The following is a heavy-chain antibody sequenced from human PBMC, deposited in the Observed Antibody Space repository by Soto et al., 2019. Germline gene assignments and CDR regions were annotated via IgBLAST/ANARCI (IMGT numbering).Heavy chain of an antibody. D-gene: IGHD3-10*01. CDR3: ASGAGPFIFDY. J-gene: IGHJ4*02. V-gene: IGHV3-7*01. Sequence: VGSLRLSCAASGFTFSSYWMSWVRQAPGKGLEWVANIKQDGSEKYYVDSVKGRFTISRDNAKNSLYLQMNSLRAEDTAVYYCASGAGPFIFDYWGQGTLVTVSS. CDR1: GFTFSSYW. CDR2: IKQDGSEK.